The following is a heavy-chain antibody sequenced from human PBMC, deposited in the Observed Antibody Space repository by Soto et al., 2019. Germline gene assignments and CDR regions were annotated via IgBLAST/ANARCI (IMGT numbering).Heavy chain of an antibody. CDR3: ARGGPRITIIVVVMDDAFDI. J-gene: IGHJ3*02. CDR1: GYSFPSYG. CDR2: ISAYNGNT. Sequence: ASVKVSRKASGYSFPSYGISWVRQAPGQGLEWMGWISAYNGNTNYAQKLQGRVTMTTDTSTSTAYMELRSLISDDTAVYYCARGGPRITIIVVVMDDAFDIWG. V-gene: IGHV1-18*01. D-gene: IGHD3-22*01.